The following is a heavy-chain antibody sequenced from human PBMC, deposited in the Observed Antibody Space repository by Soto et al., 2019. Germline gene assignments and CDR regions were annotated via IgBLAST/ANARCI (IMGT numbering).Heavy chain of an antibody. CDR2: ISSTGGYT. D-gene: IGHD6-19*01. V-gene: IGHV3-11*05. Sequence: PGGSLRLSCAASGFSFSDYYMSWIRQAPGRGLEWVSYISSTGGYTNYADSVRGRFTISRDNAKDSLYLQMHGLTAEDTALYYCARDSTGWRAVYDSWGQGILVTVSS. CDR3: ARDSTGWRAVYDS. CDR1: GFSFSDYY. J-gene: IGHJ4*02.